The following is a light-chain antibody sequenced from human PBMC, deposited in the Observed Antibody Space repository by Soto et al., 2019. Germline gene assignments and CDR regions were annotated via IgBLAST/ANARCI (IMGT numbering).Light chain of an antibody. CDR2: GAS. Sequence: EIVLTQSPGTLSLSPGARATLSCRTSQSVSSSYLAWYQQKPGQAPRLLIYGASSRATGIPDRFSGSGSGTDFNLTISRLEPEDFAVYYCQQYCSSPKYTFGQGTKLEIK. CDR3: QQYCSSPKYT. V-gene: IGKV3-20*01. J-gene: IGKJ2*01. CDR1: QSVSSSY.